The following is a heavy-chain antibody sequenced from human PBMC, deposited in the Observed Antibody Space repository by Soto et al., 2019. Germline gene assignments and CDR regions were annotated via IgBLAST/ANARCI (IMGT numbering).Heavy chain of an antibody. CDR2: ISYDGSNR. CDR3: ARGDPYYGKDV. CDR1: GFTSSNYV. J-gene: IGHJ6*01. Sequence: QVQMVESGGGVVQPGRSLRLSCEASGFTSSNYVMHWVRQAPGKGLEWVAAISYDGSNRHYIDSVRGRFTISRDNSKNTLDLEMNSLRGEDTAVYSCARGDPYYGKDVWGQGTTVTVSS. V-gene: IGHV3-30*03.